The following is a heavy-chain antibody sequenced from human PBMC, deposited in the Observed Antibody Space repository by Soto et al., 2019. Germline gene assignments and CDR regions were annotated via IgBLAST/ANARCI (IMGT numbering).Heavy chain of an antibody. CDR3: ASHFTGVLVLGTSPPGGDNYGCDV. Sequence: QVQLVQSGAEVKKPGSSVKVSCKASGGTFSRYTFTWVRQAPGQGLEWMGRIIPILDIPNYAQNFQGRVTIAADKDTSTADLELSSLTSDDAVVYYCASHFTGVLVLGTSPPGGDNYGCDVWGQGTTCTVSS. CDR2: IIPILDIP. J-gene: IGHJ6*02. D-gene: IGHD2-8*02. V-gene: IGHV1-69*02. CDR1: GGTFSRYT.